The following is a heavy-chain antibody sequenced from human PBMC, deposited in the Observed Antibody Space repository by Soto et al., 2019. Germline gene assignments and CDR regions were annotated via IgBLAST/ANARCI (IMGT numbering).Heavy chain of an antibody. D-gene: IGHD7-27*01. CDR2: VYNSRST. Sequence: PSETLSLTCTVSGGSIGSNYWTWIRQPPGKGLEWIGYVYNSRSTNYNPSLKSRVTMSVDKSTNEFSLKVTSVTAADTAIYYCARKAWVRFDYWGQGALVTVSS. V-gene: IGHV4-59*12. J-gene: IGHJ4*02. CDR1: GGSIGSNY. CDR3: ARKAWVRFDY.